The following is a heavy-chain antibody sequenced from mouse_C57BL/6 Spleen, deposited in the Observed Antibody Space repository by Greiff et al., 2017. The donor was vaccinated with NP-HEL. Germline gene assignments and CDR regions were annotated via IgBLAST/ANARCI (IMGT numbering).Heavy chain of an antibody. CDR1: GYTFTDYY. V-gene: IGHV1-26*01. D-gene: IGHD2-4*01. CDR2: INPNNGGT. J-gene: IGHJ4*01. CDR3: ARLDYGGYYYAMDY. Sequence: EVQLQQSGPELVKPGASVKISCKASGYTFTDYYMNWVKQSHGKSLEWIGDINPNNGGTSYNQKFKGKATLTVDKSSSTAYMELRSLTSEDSAVYYCARLDYGGYYYAMDYWGQGTSVTVSS.